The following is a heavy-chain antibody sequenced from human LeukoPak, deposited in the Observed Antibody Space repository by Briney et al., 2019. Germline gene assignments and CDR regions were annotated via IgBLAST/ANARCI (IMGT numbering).Heavy chain of an antibody. D-gene: IGHD3-16*01. CDR3: ARGGGYDAFDI. V-gene: IGHV4-4*07. CDR1: GGSISSYY. CDR2: IYTSGST. J-gene: IGHJ3*02. Sequence: PSETLSLTCTVSGGSISSYYWSWIRQPAGKGLEWIGRIYTSGSTNYNPSLKSRVTISGDTPKNQFYLRLTSVTVADTAVYYCARGGGYDAFDIWGQGTMVTVSS.